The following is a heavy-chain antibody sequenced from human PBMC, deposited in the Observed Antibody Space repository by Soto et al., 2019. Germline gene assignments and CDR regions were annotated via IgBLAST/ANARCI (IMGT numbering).Heavy chain of an antibody. V-gene: IGHV1-69*06. Sequence: SVKVSCQASRGPFRSYAISWVRQAPGQGLEWMGGIIPIFGTANYAQKFQGRVTITAAKTTSTAYMELSSLRSEDTAVYYCARSRPYNFYESGTSSPPPYYYFGMDVWGQGTTVTVSS. CDR2: IIPIFGTA. J-gene: IGHJ6*02. CDR1: RGPFRSYA. CDR3: ARSRPYNFYESGTSSPPPYYYFGMDV. D-gene: IGHD3-10*01.